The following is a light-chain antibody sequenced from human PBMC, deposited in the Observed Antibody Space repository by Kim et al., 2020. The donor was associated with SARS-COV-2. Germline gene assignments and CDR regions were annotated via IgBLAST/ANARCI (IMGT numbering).Light chain of an antibody. CDR3: GSYTSSRVLV. Sequence: QSALTQPASVSGSSGQSITIYCTGTSSDVGGYNYVSWYQQRPARAPKLMIYDVSKRPSGVYNRFSGSKSGNTASLTISGLQADDEADYYCGSYTSSRVLVFGGGTQLTVL. CDR2: DVS. J-gene: IGLJ3*02. V-gene: IGLV2-14*01. CDR1: SSDVGGYNY.